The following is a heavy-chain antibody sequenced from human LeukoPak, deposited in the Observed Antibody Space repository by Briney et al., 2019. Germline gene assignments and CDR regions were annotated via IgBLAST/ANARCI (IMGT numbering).Heavy chain of an antibody. CDR3: ARGSNYYYYMDV. CDR2: ISYGGDTK. Sequence: GGSLRLSCAASGFTFSNYGMHWVRQAPGKGLEWVAVISYGGDTKYYADSVKGRFTISRDNSKNTLYLQMNSLTPEDTAVYYCARGSNYYYYMDVWGSGTTVTVAS. J-gene: IGHJ6*03. V-gene: IGHV3-30*03. CDR1: GFTFSNYG. D-gene: IGHD6-13*01.